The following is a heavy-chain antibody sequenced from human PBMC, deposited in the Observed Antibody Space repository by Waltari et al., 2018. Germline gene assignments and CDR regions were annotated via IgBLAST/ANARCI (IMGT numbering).Heavy chain of an antibody. V-gene: IGHV3-21*06. CDR1: GFTFSTYN. CDR2: ISISGDYI. J-gene: IGHJ4*02. D-gene: IGHD2-2*01. CDR3: ARDMRVAVVEPGGLDY. Sequence: DVQLVESGGGLVKPGESLRVSCAASGFTFSTYNMNWVRQAPGKGLEWLSSISISGDYINYADSVKGRITTSRDNVNNLLFLEMHGLRAEDTGVYYWARDMRVAVVEPGGLDYWGRGTLVSVSS.